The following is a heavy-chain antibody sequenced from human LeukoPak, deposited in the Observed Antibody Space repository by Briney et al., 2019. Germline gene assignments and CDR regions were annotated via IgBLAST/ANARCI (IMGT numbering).Heavy chain of an antibody. CDR1: GFTFSSYG. D-gene: IGHD3-10*01. J-gene: IGHJ4*02. CDR3: AKDLLLWFGEFPPLAFDY. Sequence: GGSLRLSCAASGFTFSSYGMHWVRQAPGKGLEWVAFIRYDGSNKYYADSVKGRFTISRDNSKNTLYLQMNSLRVEDTAVYYCAKDLLLWFGEFPPLAFDYWGQGTLVTVSS. CDR2: IRYDGSNK. V-gene: IGHV3-30*02.